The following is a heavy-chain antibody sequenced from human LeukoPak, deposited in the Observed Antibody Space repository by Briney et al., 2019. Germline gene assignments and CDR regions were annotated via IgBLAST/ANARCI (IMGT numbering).Heavy chain of an antibody. J-gene: IGHJ6*03. CDR1: GGSISSPNW. CDR2: IYHGGST. Sequence: SGTLSLTCGVSGGSISSPNWWSWVRQPPGKGLEWIGEIYHGGSTNYNPSLKSRVTISLDESQNQFSLKLSSVTAADTAVYYCARYYYYYMDVWGKGTTVTVS. V-gene: IGHV4-4*02. CDR3: ARYYYYYMDV.